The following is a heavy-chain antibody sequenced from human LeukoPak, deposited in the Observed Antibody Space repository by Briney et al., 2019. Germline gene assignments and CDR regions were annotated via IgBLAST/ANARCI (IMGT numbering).Heavy chain of an antibody. J-gene: IGHJ5*02. CDR2: IIPIFGTA. CDR3: ARRERTNLDQNWFDP. CDR1: GGTFSSYA. Sequence: ASVKVSCKASGGTFSSYAISWVRQAPRQGLEWMGGIIPIFGTANYAQKFQGRVTITADESTSTAYMELSSLRSEDTALYYCARRERTNLDQNWFDPWGQGTLVTVSS. V-gene: IGHV1-69*01.